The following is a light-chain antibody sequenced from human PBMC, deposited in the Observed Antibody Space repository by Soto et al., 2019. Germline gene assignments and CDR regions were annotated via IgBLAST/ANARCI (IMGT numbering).Light chain of an antibody. Sequence: AIRMTQSPSSLSASTGDRVTITCRASQGISSYLAWYQQKPGKAPKLLIYAASTLQSGVPSRFSGSGSGTDFTLTICCLQSEDFATYYCQQYYSYPPGFGPGTKVDIK. CDR1: QGISSY. J-gene: IGKJ3*01. CDR3: QQYYSYPPG. CDR2: AAS. V-gene: IGKV1-8*01.